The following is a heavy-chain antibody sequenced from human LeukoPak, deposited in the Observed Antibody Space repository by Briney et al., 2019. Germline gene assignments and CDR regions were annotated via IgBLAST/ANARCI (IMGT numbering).Heavy chain of an antibody. J-gene: IGHJ4*02. D-gene: IGHD6-19*01. Sequence: GGSLRLSCAASGFTFSNYAMSWVRQAPGKGLEWVSSISGGGGSTNYNPSLKSRVTISVDTSKNQFSLKLSSVTAADTAVYYCARGLRAVAGKDYWGQGTLVTVSS. V-gene: IGHV3-23*02. CDR1: GFTFSNYA. CDR2: ISGGGGST. CDR3: ARGLRAVAGKDY.